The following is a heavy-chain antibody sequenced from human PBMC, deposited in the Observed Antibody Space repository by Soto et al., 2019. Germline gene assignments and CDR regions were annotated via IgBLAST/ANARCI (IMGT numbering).Heavy chain of an antibody. CDR2: IYYSGST. D-gene: IGHD2-21*02. V-gene: IGHV4-31*03. CDR3: ARVPGGNSWFDP. J-gene: IGHJ5*02. Sequence: QVQLQESGPGLVKPSQTLSLTCTVSGGSISSGGYYWSWIRQHPGKGLEWIGYIYYSGSTYYNPSLKSRXXIXVXRSKNQFSLKLSSVTAADTAVYYCARVPGGNSWFDPWGQGTLVTVSS. CDR1: GGSISSGGYY.